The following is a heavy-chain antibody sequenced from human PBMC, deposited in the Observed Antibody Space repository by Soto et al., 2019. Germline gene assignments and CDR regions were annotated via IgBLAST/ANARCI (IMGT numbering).Heavy chain of an antibody. D-gene: IGHD5-12*01. CDR1: GFTFSSYS. V-gene: IGHV3-48*02. CDR2: ISSSSSTI. Sequence: GGSLRLSCAASGFTFSSYSMNWVRQAPGKGLEWVSYISSSSSTIYYADSVKGRFTISRDNAKNSLYLQMNSLRDEDTAVYYCARDPKNGYNYYFDYWGQGTLVTVSS. CDR3: ARDPKNGYNYYFDY. J-gene: IGHJ4*02.